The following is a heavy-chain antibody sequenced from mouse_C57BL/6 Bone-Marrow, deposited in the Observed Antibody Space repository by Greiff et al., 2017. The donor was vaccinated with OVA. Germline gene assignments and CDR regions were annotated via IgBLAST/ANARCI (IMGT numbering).Heavy chain of an antibody. CDR3: AREGLLYFDY. V-gene: IGHV1-26*01. J-gene: IGHJ2*01. D-gene: IGHD2-3*01. CDR2: INPNNGGT. CDR1: GSTFTDYY. Sequence: VQLQQSGPELVQPGASVKISCKASGSTFTDYYMNWVKQSHGKSLEWIGDINPNNGGTSYNQQFQGKATLTVDKSSSTAYLELRSLTSEDSAVYYCAREGLLYFDYWGQGTTLTVSS.